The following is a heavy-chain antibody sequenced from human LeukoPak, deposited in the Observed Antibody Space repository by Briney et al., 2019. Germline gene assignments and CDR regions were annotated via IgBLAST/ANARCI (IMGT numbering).Heavy chain of an antibody. V-gene: IGHV3-66*01. CDR2: IYSGGST. Sequence: PGGSLRLSCAASGFTFSNYWMTWVRQAPGKGLEWVSVIYSGGSTYYADSVKGRFTISRDNSKNTLYLQMNSLRAEDTAVYYCARVDYGDYGFDYWGQGTLVTVSS. J-gene: IGHJ4*02. CDR1: GFTFSNYW. D-gene: IGHD4-17*01. CDR3: ARVDYGDYGFDY.